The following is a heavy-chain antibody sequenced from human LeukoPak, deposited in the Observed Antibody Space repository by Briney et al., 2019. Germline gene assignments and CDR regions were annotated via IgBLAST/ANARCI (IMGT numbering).Heavy chain of an antibody. Sequence: ASVKVSCKASGYTFTSYGISWVRQAPGQGLEWMGWISAYNGNTNYAQKLQGRVTMTTDTSTSTAYMELRNLRSDDTAVYYCATDSSGYYYVKTFDYWGQGTLVTVSS. CDR3: ATDSSGYYYVKTFDY. CDR2: ISAYNGNT. D-gene: IGHD3-22*01. V-gene: IGHV1-18*01. CDR1: GYTFTSYG. J-gene: IGHJ4*02.